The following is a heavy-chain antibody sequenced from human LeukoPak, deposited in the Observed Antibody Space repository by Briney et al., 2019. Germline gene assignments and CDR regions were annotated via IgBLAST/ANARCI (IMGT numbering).Heavy chain of an antibody. CDR3: ARDYERIIMVRGVPLSPQTVFDP. D-gene: IGHD3-10*01. Sequence: ASVKVSCKTSGYTFTDYYIHWVRQAPGQGPEWMGWINPNSGGTNYAQNLQGRVTMTRDTSISTAYMELSRLRSDDTAVYYCARDYERIIMVRGVPLSPQTVFDPWGQGTLVTVSS. CDR2: INPNSGGT. J-gene: IGHJ5*02. CDR1: GYTFTDYY. V-gene: IGHV1-2*02.